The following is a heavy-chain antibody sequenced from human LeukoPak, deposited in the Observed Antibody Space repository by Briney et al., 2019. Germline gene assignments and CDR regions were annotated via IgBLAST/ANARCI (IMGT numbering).Heavy chain of an antibody. CDR2: IYYSGST. Sequence: SETLSLTCTVSGGSISSYYWSWIRQPPGKGLEWIGYIYYSGSTNYNPSLKSRVTISVDTSKNQFSLKLSSVTAADTAVYYCARSRDGYNSLGYWGQGTLVTVSS. J-gene: IGHJ4*02. CDR3: ARSRDGYNSLGY. D-gene: IGHD5-24*01. CDR1: GGSISSYY. V-gene: IGHV4-59*08.